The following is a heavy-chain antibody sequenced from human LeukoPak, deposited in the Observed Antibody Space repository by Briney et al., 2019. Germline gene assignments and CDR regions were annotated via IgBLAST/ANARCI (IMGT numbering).Heavy chain of an antibody. Sequence: ASQTLSLTCTVSGGSISRGGHYWTWIRQHPGKGLEWIGYIYNSGRTYYNPSLKSRVTMPVDTSKNQFSLKLSSVAAADTAVYYCARGEGNSGYDFLSWGQGTLVTVSS. J-gene: IGHJ4*02. CDR3: ARGEGNSGYDFLS. CDR1: GGSISRGGHY. V-gene: IGHV4-31*03. D-gene: IGHD5-12*01. CDR2: IYNSGRT.